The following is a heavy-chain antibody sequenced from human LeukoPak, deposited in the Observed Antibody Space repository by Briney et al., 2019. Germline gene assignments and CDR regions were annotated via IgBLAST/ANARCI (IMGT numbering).Heavy chain of an antibody. V-gene: IGHV1-24*01. CDR3: ARDAGDYYDSSGYPDY. J-gene: IGHJ4*02. Sequence: ASVKVSCKVSGYTLTELSMHWVRQAPGKGLEWMGGFDPEDGETIYAQKFQGRVTMTRDTSISTAYMELSRLRSDDTAVYYCARDAGDYYDSSGYPDYWGQGTLVTVSS. D-gene: IGHD3-22*01. CDR1: GYTLTELS. CDR2: FDPEDGET.